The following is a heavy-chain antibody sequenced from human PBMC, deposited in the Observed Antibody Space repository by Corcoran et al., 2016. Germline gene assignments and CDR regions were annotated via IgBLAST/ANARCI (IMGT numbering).Heavy chain of an antibody. V-gene: IGHV1-3*01. CDR2: INAGNGNT. CDR1: GYTFTSYA. Sequence: QVQLVQSGAEVKKPGASVKVSCKASGYTFTSYAMHWVRQAPGQRLEWMGWINAGNGNTKYSQKFQGRVTITRDTSASTAYMELSSLRSEDTAVYYCARAYCSGGSCDYYYYCGMDVWGQGTTVTVSS. D-gene: IGHD2-15*01. CDR3: ARAYCSGGSCDYYYYCGMDV. J-gene: IGHJ6*02.